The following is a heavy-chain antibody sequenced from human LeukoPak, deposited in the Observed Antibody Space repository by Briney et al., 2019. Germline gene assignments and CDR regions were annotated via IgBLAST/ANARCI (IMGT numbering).Heavy chain of an antibody. CDR2: IYYSGST. J-gene: IGHJ3*02. CDR1: GGSISSYY. CDR3: ARAVEYQLPHAFDI. D-gene: IGHD2-2*01. V-gene: IGHV4-59*01. Sequence: AETLSLTCTVSGGSISSYYWSWIRQPPGKGLEWIGYIYYSGSTNYNLSPKSRVTISVDTSKNQFSLKLSSVTAADTAVYYCARAVEYQLPHAFDIWGQGTMVTVSS.